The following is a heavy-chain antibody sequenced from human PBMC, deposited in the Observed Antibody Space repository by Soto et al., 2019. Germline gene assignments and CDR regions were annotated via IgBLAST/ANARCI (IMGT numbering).Heavy chain of an antibody. D-gene: IGHD3-10*01. CDR2: INTDTGGT. Sequence: ASVKVSCKASGYTFSGYYMHWLRQAPGQGPEWLGWINTDTGGTDSGHKFQGRVTMTRDTSISTAYLELSSLRSDDTAVYYCARDPIGGGTPYYCDFWGQGTLVTVSS. CDR1: GYTFSGYY. V-gene: IGHV1-2*07. CDR3: ARDPIGGGTPYYCDF. J-gene: IGHJ4*02.